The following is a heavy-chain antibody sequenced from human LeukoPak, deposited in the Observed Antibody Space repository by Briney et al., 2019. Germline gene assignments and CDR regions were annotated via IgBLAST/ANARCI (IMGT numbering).Heavy chain of an antibody. CDR3: AGDPPGTPVGFDF. D-gene: IGHD3-10*01. Sequence: ATVTVSFTASAGTFNTYAISWVRQAPPQGLEWMGRISPLSATPSQSQWIQGRVTITADISTNTVFLDLSSLRSEDTALYFCAGDPPGTPVGFDFWGQGTMVTVSS. CDR1: AGTFNTYA. V-gene: IGHV1-69*06. CDR2: ISPLSATP. J-gene: IGHJ3*01.